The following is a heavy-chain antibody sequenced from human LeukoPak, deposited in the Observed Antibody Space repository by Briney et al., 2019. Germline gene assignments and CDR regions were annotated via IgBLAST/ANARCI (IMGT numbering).Heavy chain of an antibody. D-gene: IGHD6-19*01. J-gene: IGHJ4*02. Sequence: GGSLRLSCAASGFTFSSYEMNWVRQAPGKGLEWVSYISSSGSTIYYADSVKGRFTISRDNAKKSLYLQMNSLRAEDTAVYYCAKDVVGRQWVENYWGQGTLVTVSS. V-gene: IGHV3-48*03. CDR1: GFTFSSYE. CDR3: AKDVVGRQWVENY. CDR2: ISSSGSTI.